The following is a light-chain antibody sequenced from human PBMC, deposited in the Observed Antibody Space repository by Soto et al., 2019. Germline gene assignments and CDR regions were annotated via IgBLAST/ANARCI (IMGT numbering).Light chain of an antibody. CDR2: DNN. J-gene: IGLJ1*01. CDR3: QSYDNSLSGLYV. CDR1: SSNIGAGYN. V-gene: IGLV1-40*01. Sequence: QAVVTQPPSVSGAPGQRVTISCTGSSSNIGAGYNVHWYQQFPGTAPKLLIYDNNNRPSGVPDRFSGSKSGTSASLAITGLQAEDEADYYCQSYDNSLSGLYVFGIGTKLTVL.